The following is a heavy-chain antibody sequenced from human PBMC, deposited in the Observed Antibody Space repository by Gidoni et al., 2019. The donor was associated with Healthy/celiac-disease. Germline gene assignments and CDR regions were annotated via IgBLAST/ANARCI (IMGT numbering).Heavy chain of an antibody. V-gene: IGHV4-34*01. D-gene: IGHD3-22*01. CDR2: INHSGST. CDR1: GGSFSGYY. Sequence: QVQLQQWGAGLLKPSETLSLTCAVYGGSFSGYYWSWIRQPPGKGLEWIGEINHSGSTNYNPSLKSRVTISVDTSKNQFSLKLSSVTAADTAVYYCARGRSWYDSSGSNPYFDYWGQGTLVTVSS. J-gene: IGHJ4*02. CDR3: ARGRSWYDSSGSNPYFDY.